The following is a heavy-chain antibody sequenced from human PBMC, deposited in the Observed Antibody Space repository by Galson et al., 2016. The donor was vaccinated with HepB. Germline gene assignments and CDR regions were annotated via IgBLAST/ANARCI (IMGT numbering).Heavy chain of an antibody. CDR3: ARDPRKIRYQLLEIYYYYYAMDV. CDR2: ISAYNGNT. Sequence: SVKVSCKASGYTFTTYGISWVRQAPGQGLEWMGWISAYNGNTNYAQKLQGRVTMTTDTPTSTAYMELRSLRSDDTAVYYCARDPRKIRYQLLEIYYYYYAMDVWGQGTTVTVPS. CDR1: GYTFTTYG. D-gene: IGHD2-2*01. V-gene: IGHV1-18*01. J-gene: IGHJ6*02.